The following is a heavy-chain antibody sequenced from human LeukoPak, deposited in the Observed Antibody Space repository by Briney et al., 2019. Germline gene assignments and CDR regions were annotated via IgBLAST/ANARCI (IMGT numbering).Heavy chain of an antibody. D-gene: IGHD3-22*01. CDR3: ARGGRLSYYYDSSGYYYPTF. CDR1: GFTFSSYG. V-gene: IGHV3-23*01. Sequence: GGSLRLSCAASGFTFSSYGMSWVRQAPGKGLEWVSAISGSGSSTYYAASVKGRFTISRDNSKNTLYLQMNSLRAEDTAVYYCARGGRLSYYYDSSGYYYPTFWGQGTMVTVSS. CDR2: ISGSGSST. J-gene: IGHJ3*01.